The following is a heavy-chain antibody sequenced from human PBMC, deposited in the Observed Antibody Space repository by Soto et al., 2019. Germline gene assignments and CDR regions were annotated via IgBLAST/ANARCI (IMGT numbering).Heavy chain of an antibody. Sequence: QVQLVQSGAEVKKPGASVKVSCKASGYTFTSYAMHWVRQAPGQRLEWMGWINAGNGNTKYSQKFQGRVTITRDTSASTAYMELSSLRSEDTAVYYCAREIAPYYDFWSGYYSDYYYGMDVWGQGTTVTVSS. D-gene: IGHD3-3*01. J-gene: IGHJ6*02. CDR1: GYTFTSYA. V-gene: IGHV1-3*01. CDR3: AREIAPYYDFWSGYYSDYYYGMDV. CDR2: INAGNGNT.